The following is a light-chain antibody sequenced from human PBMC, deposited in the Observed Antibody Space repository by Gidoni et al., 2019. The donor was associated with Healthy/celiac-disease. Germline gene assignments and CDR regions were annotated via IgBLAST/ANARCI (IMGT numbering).Light chain of an antibody. J-gene: IGKJ1*01. CDR2: GAS. Sequence: ETVLTQSPGTLSLSPGEIATLSCRASQSVSSSYLAWYQQKPGQAPRHLIYGASSRATGIPDRFSGSGCGTGFTLTISRLEPEDFAVYYCQQYGSSPLTFGQGTKVEIK. CDR3: QQYGSSPLT. CDR1: QSVSSSY. V-gene: IGKV3-20*01.